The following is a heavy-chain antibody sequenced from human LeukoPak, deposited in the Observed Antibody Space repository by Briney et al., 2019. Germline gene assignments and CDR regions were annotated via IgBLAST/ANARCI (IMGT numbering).Heavy chain of an antibody. V-gene: IGHV1-8*01. D-gene: IGHD6-19*01. CDR2: MNPNSGNT. CDR1: GYTFTGYD. CDR3: ARAPSGWQYYYYYYMDV. Sequence: ASVKVSCKASGYTFTGYDINWVRQATGQGLEWMGWMNPNSGNTGYAQKFQGRVTMTRNTSISTAYMELSSLRSEDTAVYYCARAPSGWQYYYYYYMDVWGKGTTVTVSS. J-gene: IGHJ6*03.